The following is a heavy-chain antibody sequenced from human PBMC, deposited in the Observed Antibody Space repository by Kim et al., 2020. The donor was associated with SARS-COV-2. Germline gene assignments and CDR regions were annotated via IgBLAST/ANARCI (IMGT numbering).Heavy chain of an antibody. CDR3: ARYCGGDCGWYFDL. V-gene: IGHV3-7*01. CDR2: IKQEGDEK. D-gene: IGHD2-21*02. J-gene: IGHJ2*01. CDR1: GFTFNYHW. Sequence: GGSLRLSCAASGFTFNYHWMSWVRQAPGKGLEWVGNIKQEGDEKYYVGSVKGRFTISRDNAKNSVSLQMNSLRGEDTGVYYCARYCGGDCGWYFDLWGRGTLVTVSS.